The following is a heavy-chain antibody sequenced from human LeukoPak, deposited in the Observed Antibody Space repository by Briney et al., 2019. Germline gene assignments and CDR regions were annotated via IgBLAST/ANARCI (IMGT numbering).Heavy chain of an antibody. CDR2: IRSKTYGGTT. V-gene: IGHV3-49*04. J-gene: IGHJ6*04. Sequence: GGSLRLSCTASGFTFGDHAISWVRQAPGKGLEWVGFIRSKTYGGTTEYAASVKGRFTISRDDSKSIAYLQMNSLKTEDTAVYYCSRGPIQKWLYYGRDVGGKGPTAPVS. CDR3: SRGPIQKWLYYGRDV. CDR1: GFTFGDHA. D-gene: IGHD5-24*01.